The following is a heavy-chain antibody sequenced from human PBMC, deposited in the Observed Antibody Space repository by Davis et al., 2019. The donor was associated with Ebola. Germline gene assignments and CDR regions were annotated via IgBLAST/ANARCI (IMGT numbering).Heavy chain of an antibody. CDR3: AKDYFDY. CDR2: ISYDGSNK. V-gene: IGHV3-30*18. Sequence: GGSLRLSCAASGFTFSSYGMHWVRQAPGKGLEWVAVISYDGSNKYYADSVKGRFTISRDNSKNTLYLQMNSLRAEDTAVYYCAKDYFDYWGQGTLVTVSS. J-gene: IGHJ4*02. CDR1: GFTFSSYG.